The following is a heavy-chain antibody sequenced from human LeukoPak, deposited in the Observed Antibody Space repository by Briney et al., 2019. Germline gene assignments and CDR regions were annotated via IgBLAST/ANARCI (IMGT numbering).Heavy chain of an antibody. Sequence: GRSLRLSCAASGFAFSSYAVHWVRQAPGKGLEWVAVISYDGGHKYYADSVKGRFTISRDNSKNTLYLQMNSLRAEDTAVYYCARYVSWQWLTLGLDYWGQGTLVTVSS. V-gene: IGHV3-30*04. CDR3: ARYVSWQWLTLGLDY. J-gene: IGHJ4*02. CDR2: ISYDGGHK. D-gene: IGHD6-19*01. CDR1: GFAFSSYA.